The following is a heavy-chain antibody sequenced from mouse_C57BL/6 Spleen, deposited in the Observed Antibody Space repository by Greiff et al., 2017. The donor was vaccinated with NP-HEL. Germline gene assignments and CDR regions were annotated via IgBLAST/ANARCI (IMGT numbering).Heavy chain of an antibody. Sequence: EVMLVESGGGLVKPGGSLKLSCAASGFTFSSYAMSWVRQTPEQRLEWVATISDGGSYTYYPDNVKGRFTISRDNSTNTLYLQMSHLKAEDTAMYYGASEGITAGVATKAWFAYWGQGTLVTVSA. CDR2: ISDGGSYT. V-gene: IGHV5-4*03. CDR1: GFTFSSYA. J-gene: IGHJ3*01. D-gene: IGHD1-1*01. CDR3: ASEGITAGVATKAWFAY.